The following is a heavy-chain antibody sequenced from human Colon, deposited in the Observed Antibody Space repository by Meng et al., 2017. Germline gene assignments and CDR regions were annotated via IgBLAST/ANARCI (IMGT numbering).Heavy chain of an antibody. D-gene: IGHD1-1*01. CDR1: GDSISSDIW. CDR3: GRDQGRQLINH. Sequence: QVQLEGSGPGRVKPSGTLSLTCTVSGDSISSDIWWSWVRQPPGKGLEWIGEVYHRGDTNYNPSLKSRVVISVDRSKNQFSLNLSSVTAADTAVYYCGRDQGRQLINHWGQGTLVTVSS. CDR2: VYHRGDT. V-gene: IGHV4-4*02. J-gene: IGHJ4*02.